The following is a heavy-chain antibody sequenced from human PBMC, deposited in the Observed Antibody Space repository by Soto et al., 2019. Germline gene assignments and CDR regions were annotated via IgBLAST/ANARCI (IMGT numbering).Heavy chain of an antibody. V-gene: IGHV3-30-3*01. CDR1: GFTFSSYA. CDR2: ISYDGSNK. D-gene: IGHD6-13*01. J-gene: IGHJ5*02. CDR3: ASLPFIAAAGTCVKWFDP. Sequence: GXSLILSCAASGFTFSSYAMHCVRQAPFKGLEWVAVISYDGSNKYYADSVKGRFTISRDNSKNTLYLQMNSLRAEDTAVYYCASLPFIAAAGTCVKWFDPWGQGTLVTVSS.